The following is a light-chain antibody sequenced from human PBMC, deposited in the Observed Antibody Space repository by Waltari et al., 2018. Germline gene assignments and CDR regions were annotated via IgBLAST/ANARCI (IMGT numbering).Light chain of an antibody. CDR2: DVS. CDR3: SSYTAIITGV. CDR1: RTAVGGNQY. Sequence: QSALTQPASVSGSPGQSITISCTGSRTAVGGNQYVPWYQQHPDKAPKLIIYDVSDRPSGVSHRCSGSKSGNTASLTISGLQAEDEADYYCSSYTAIITGVFGTGTKVTVL. J-gene: IGLJ1*01. V-gene: IGLV2-14*03.